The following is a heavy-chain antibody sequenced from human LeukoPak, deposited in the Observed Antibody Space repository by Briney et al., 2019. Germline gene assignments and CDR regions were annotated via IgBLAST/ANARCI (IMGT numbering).Heavy chain of an antibody. J-gene: IGHJ4*02. CDR1: GFTFTTYW. CDR3: TRDFWTDY. Sequence: GGSLRLSCAASGFTFTTYWMSWIRQAPGRGLEWVANIKLDGTQKNYIQSVRGRFTISRDNARNFLYLQLSSLRAEDTAVYYCTRDFWTDYWGQGTLVTVSS. CDR2: IKLDGTQK. V-gene: IGHV3-7*01. D-gene: IGHD3/OR15-3a*01.